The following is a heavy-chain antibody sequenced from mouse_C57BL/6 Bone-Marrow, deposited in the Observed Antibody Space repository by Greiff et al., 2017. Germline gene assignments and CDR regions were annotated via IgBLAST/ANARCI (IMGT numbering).Heavy chain of an antibody. J-gene: IGHJ2*01. V-gene: IGHV5-4*03. CDR3: ARKGFTTVVAFDY. Sequence: EVMLVESGGGLVKPGGSLKLSCAASGFTFSSYAMSWVRQTPEKRLEWVATISDGGSYTYYPDNVKGRFTISRDNAKNNLYLQMSHLKSEDTAMYYCARKGFTTVVAFDYWGKGTTLTVSS. CDR2: ISDGGSYT. CDR1: GFTFSSYA. D-gene: IGHD1-1*01.